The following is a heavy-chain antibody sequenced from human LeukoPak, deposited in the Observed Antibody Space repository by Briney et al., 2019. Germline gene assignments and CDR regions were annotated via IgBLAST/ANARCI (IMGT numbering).Heavy chain of an antibody. CDR1: GFTFSTYS. D-gene: IGHD2-2*01. CDR3: ARDGGGFVGYQLQVYYFDY. Sequence: GGSLRLSCAASGFTFSTYSLSWVRQAPGKGLEWVASINNSGKYIYYADSVKGRFTISTDDAKNSLHLQMSSLRAGDKAVYYCARDGGGFVGYQLQVYYFDYWGQGTLVTVSS. V-gene: IGHV3-21*01. CDR2: INNSGKYI. J-gene: IGHJ4*02.